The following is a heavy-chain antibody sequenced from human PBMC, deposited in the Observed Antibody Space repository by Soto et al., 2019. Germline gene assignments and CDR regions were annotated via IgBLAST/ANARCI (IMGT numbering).Heavy chain of an antibody. CDR3: TTDLPCSSTSCYGYYYYYYGMDL. CDR2: IKSKTDGGTT. D-gene: IGHD2-2*01. J-gene: IGHJ6*02. Sequence: GGSLRLSCAASGFTFSNAWMNWVRQAPGKGLEWVGRIKSKTDGGTTDYAAPVKGRFTISRDDSKNTLYLQMNSLKTEDTAVYYCTTDLPCSSTSCYGYYYYYYGMDLRAQRTTVTVSS. CDR1: GFTFSNAW. V-gene: IGHV3-15*07.